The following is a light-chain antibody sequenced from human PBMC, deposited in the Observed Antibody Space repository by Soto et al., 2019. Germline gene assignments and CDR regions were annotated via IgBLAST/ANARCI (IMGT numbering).Light chain of an antibody. CDR1: QSVSSTY. CDR2: AAS. CDR3: RHYINSQWT. J-gene: IGKJ1*01. Sequence: EIVLTQSPGTLSLSPGERATLXCRPSQSVSSTYLDWYQQKPGQAPRLLIYAASSRATGIPDRFSGGASATDFTLTISRLEPEDFAVYYCRHYINSQWTFGQGTKVEIK. V-gene: IGKV3-20*01.